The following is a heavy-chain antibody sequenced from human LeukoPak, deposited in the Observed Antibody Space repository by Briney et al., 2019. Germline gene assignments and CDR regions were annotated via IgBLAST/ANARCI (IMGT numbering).Heavy chain of an antibody. V-gene: IGHV3-7*03. J-gene: IGHJ4*02. CDR1: GFTFRKYW. CDR2: IAASGDDR. CDR3: ARVVFFQFDL. Sequence: GGSLRLSCAASGFTFRKYWMAWVRQAPGQGLEWVATIAASGDDRAYEDSLKGRFTIFRDNAKNSLSLQIDSLRAEDTALYYCARVVFFQFDLWGQGALVTVSS.